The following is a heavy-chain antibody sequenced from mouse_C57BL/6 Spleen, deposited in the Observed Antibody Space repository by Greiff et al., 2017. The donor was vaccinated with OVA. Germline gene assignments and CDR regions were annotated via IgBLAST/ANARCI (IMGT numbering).Heavy chain of an antibody. CDR3: ARWGLRRYYAMDY. V-gene: IGHV1-55*01. Sequence: VQLQQPGAELVKPGASVKMSCKASGYTFTSYWITWVKQRPGQGLEWIGDIYPGSGSTNYNEKFKSKATLTVDTSSSTAYMQLSSLTSEDSAVYYCARWGLRRYYAMDYWGQGTSVTVSS. J-gene: IGHJ4*01. CDR2: IYPGSGST. CDR1: GYTFTSYW. D-gene: IGHD2-4*01.